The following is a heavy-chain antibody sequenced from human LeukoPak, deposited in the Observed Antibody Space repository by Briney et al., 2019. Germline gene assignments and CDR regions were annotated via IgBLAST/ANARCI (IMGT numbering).Heavy chain of an antibody. CDR1: GFTFSSYA. Sequence: GGSVRLSCAASGFTFSSYAMSWVRQAPGKGLEWVSAISGSSGSTYYADSVKGRFTISRDNSKNTLYLQMNSLRAEDTAVYYCAKGVRYFDWLDSWGQGTLVTVSS. CDR3: AKGVRYFDWLDS. CDR2: ISGSSGST. J-gene: IGHJ5*01. V-gene: IGHV3-23*01. D-gene: IGHD3-9*01.